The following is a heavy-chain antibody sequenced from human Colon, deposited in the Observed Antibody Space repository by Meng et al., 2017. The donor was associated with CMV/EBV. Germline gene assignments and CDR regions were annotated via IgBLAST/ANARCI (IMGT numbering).Heavy chain of an antibody. D-gene: IGHD1-1*01. CDR1: GFTFSSYS. V-gene: IGHV3-23*01. Sequence: GGSLRLSCAASGFTFSSYSMSWVRQAPGKGLEWVSIISGNSAATFYADSVKGQFTISRDNSKRILYLQMNSLRAEDTAVYYCARDKPSGGAGTFDYWGQGTLVTVSS. J-gene: IGHJ4*02. CDR3: ARDKPSGGAGTFDY. CDR2: ISGNSAAT.